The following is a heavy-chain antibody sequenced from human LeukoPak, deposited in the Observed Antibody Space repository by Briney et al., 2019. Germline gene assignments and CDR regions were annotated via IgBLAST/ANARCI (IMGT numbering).Heavy chain of an antibody. CDR1: GFTFSIYS. D-gene: IGHD3-16*02. CDR3: ARESYDYVWGSYRDFGY. V-gene: IGHV3-21*06. CDR2: ISSTSSYI. J-gene: IGHJ4*02. Sequence: PGGSLRLSCAASGFTFSIYSVTWVRQAPGKGLEWVASISSTSSYIYYADSVRGRFTISRDNAQYLAYLQMNSLRAEDTAVYYCARESYDYVWGSYRDFGYWGQGTLVTVSS.